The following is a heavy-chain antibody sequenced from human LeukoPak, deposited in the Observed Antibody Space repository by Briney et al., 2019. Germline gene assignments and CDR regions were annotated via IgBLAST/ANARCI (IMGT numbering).Heavy chain of an antibody. J-gene: IGHJ6*02. CDR1: GGTFSSYA. CDR3: ARDNYYGSGPYYYYYGMDV. Sequence: SVKVSCKASGGTFSSYAIGWVRQAPEQGLEWMGRIIPILGIANYAQKFQGRVTITADKSTSTAYMELSSLRSEDTAVYYCARDNYYGSGPYYYYYGMDVWGQGTTVTVSS. V-gene: IGHV1-69*04. D-gene: IGHD3-10*01. CDR2: IIPILGIA.